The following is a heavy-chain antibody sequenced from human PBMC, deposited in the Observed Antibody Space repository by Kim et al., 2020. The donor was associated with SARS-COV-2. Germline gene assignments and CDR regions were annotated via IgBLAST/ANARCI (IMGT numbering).Heavy chain of an antibody. CDR2: IYSGGIT. CDR3: VCDTFLDY. J-gene: IGHJ4*02. V-gene: IGHV3-53*01. CDR1: GFTVSNNY. D-gene: IGHD3-16*01. Sequence: GGSLRLSCAASGFTVSNNYMSWVRQAPGKGLEWVSVIYSGGITYYADSVKGRFTISRDNSKNTLYLQMNSLRAEDTDVYYCVCDTFLDYWGQGTLVTVSS.